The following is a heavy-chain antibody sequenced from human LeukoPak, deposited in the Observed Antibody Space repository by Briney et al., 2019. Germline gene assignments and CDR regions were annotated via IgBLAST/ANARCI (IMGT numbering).Heavy chain of an antibody. D-gene: IGHD3-22*01. J-gene: IGHJ4*02. CDR3: ARDDYDSNGYFDY. Sequence: ETLSLTCTVSGGSISSYYWSWIRQPPGKGLEWIGYIYYSGSTNYNPSLKSRVTISVDTSKNQFSLKLSSVTAADTAVYYCARDDYDSNGYFDYWGQGTLVTVSS. V-gene: IGHV4-59*01. CDR1: GGSISSYY. CDR2: IYYSGST.